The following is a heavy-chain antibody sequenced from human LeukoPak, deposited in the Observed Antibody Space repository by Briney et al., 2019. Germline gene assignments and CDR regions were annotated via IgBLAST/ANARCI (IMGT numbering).Heavy chain of an antibody. CDR2: IKQDESER. CDR1: GFSLSSYW. Sequence: GGSLRLSCEGSGFSLSSYWMTWVRQSPGKWPEWVANIKQDESERYTVDSVKGRFTISRDKAKNSVYLHMNSLRAEDTALYYCARLSAYYYGSSFYYYMDVWGKGTTVTVSS. V-gene: IGHV3-7*01. CDR3: ARLSAYYYGSSFYYYMDV. D-gene: IGHD3-10*01. J-gene: IGHJ6*03.